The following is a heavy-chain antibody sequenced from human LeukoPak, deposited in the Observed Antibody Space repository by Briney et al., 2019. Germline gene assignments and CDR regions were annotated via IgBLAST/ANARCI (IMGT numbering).Heavy chain of an antibody. CDR2: IYYSGST. V-gene: IGHV4-59*01. D-gene: IGHD6-6*01. Sequence: PSETLSLTCTVSGGSISSYYWSWIRQPPGKGLERIGYIYYSGSTNYNPSLKSRVTISVDTSKNQFSLKLSSVTAADTAVYYCARMGRIAARPYYYYMDVWGKGTTVTVSS. CDR3: ARMGRIAARPYYYYMDV. CDR1: GGSISSYY. J-gene: IGHJ6*03.